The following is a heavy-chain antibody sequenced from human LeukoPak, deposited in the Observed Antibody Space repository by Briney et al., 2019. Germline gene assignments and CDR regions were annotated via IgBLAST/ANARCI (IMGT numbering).Heavy chain of an antibody. J-gene: IGHJ5*02. V-gene: IGHV4-59*08. D-gene: IGHD1-26*01. CDR2: TFYSGST. CDR1: GGSISSHY. Sequence: SETLSLTCTVSGGSISSHYLSWIRQPPGKGLEWIGYTFYSGSTNYNPYLKSRVTISVATSKNQSSLKLTSVTAADTAVYWCARHGGVGARPWFDPWGPGTLVTVSS. CDR3: ARHGGVGARPWFDP.